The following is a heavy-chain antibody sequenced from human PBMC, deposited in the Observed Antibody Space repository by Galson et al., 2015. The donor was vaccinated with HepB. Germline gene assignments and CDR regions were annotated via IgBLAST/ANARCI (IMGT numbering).Heavy chain of an antibody. CDR2: IWYDGSKD. CDR1: GITFSSHC. D-gene: IGHD4-11*01. V-gene: IGHV3-33*01. Sequence: SLRLSCAASGITFSSHCMHWVRQAPGKGLEWVALIWYDGSKDYYLESVKGRFTVSRDNSKNILYLQMNSLRAEDMDVYYCARDYGNYRAYDAWGQGTLVIVSS. CDR3: ARDYGNYRAYDA. J-gene: IGHJ5*02.